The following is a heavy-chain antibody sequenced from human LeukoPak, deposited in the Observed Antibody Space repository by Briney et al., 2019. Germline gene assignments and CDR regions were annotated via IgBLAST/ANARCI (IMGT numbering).Heavy chain of an antibody. CDR2: INPNSGGT. V-gene: IGHV1-2*02. Sequence: GASVKVSCKASGYTFTDYYMHWVRQAPGQGLEWMGWINPNSGGTNYAQTFQGRVTMTRDTSISTAYMELSRLRSDDTAVYYCARDFHYDFWSGYLGYWGQGTLVTVSS. CDR3: ARDFHYDFWSGYLGY. J-gene: IGHJ4*02. CDR1: GYTFTDYY. D-gene: IGHD3-3*01.